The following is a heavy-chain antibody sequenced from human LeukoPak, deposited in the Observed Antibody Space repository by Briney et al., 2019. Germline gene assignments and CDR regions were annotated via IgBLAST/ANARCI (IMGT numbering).Heavy chain of an antibody. V-gene: IGHV4-38-2*02. D-gene: IGHD1-26*01. J-gene: IGHJ4*02. CDR2: IYHSGST. CDR3: ARLALQEVGATQTYYLDY. CDR1: GYSISSGYY. Sequence: PSETLSLTCTVSGYSISSGYYWGWIRQPPGKGLEWIGSIYHSGSTYYNPSLKSRVTISVDTSKIQFSLKLSSVTAADTAVYYCARLALQEVGATQTYYLDYWGQGTLVTVSS.